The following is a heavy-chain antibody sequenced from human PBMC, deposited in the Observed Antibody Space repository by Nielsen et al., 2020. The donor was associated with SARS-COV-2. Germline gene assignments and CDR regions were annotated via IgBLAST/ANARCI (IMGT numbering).Heavy chain of an antibody. V-gene: IGHV3-23*01. CDR3: AKGRDITIFGVVIDY. D-gene: IGHD3-3*01. Sequence: GGSLRLSCAASGFTVSSNYMSWVRPAPGKGLEWVSVISGSGGSTYYADSVKGRFTISRDNSKNTLNLQMNSLRAEDTAVYYCAKGRDITIFGVVIDYWGQGTLFSVSS. CDR1: GFTVSSNY. CDR2: ISGSGGST. J-gene: IGHJ4*02.